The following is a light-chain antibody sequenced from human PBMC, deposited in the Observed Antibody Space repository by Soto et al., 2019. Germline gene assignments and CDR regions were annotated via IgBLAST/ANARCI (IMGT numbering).Light chain of an antibody. J-gene: IGKJ2*01. Sequence: DIPVTHAPPSVSASVGDRVSITCRASQDIGNFLAWYQQTPGKAPKLLIHGASSLYRGVASRFSGGGTGTDFTLTILSLQPEDFATYYCQQTRAFPRTFGQGTKVDIK. CDR2: GAS. CDR1: QDIGNF. V-gene: IGKV1-12*01. CDR3: QQTRAFPRT.